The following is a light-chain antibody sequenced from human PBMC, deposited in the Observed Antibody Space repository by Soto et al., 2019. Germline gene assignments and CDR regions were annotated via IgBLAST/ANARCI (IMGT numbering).Light chain of an antibody. CDR1: QSVSSN. V-gene: IGKV3-15*01. J-gene: IGKJ5*01. CDR2: GAS. CDR3: QRYNNWPPIT. Sequence: EIVMTQSPATLSVSPGERATLSCRASQSVSSNLAWYQQKPGQAPRLLIHGASTRAAGVPARFSGSGSGTEFTLTISSLQSEDFAVYYCQRYNNWPPITFGQGTRLEIK.